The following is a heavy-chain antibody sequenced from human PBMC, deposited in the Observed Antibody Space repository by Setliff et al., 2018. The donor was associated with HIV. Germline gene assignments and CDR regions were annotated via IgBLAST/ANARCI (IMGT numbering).Heavy chain of an antibody. J-gene: IGHJ6*03. V-gene: IGHV1-2*02. CDR2: INPNNGDT. D-gene: IGHD3-9*01. CDR1: GYTFTGYY. CDR3: ARAVVPTYYDVLTGYVYYMDV. Sequence: ASVKVSCKTSGYTFTGYYVHWVRQAPGQGLEWMGWINPNNGDTNYAQKFQGRVTITADESTSTAYMELSSLRSEDTAVYYCARAVVPTYYDVLTGYVYYMDVWGKGTTVTVSS.